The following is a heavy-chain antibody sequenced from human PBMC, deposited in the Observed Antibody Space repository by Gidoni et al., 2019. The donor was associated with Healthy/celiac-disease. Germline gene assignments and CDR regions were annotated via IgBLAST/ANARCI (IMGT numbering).Heavy chain of an antibody. V-gene: IGHV4-39*01. CDR3: ARLRWELLFVYFDY. Sequence: QLQLQESGPGLVKPSETLSLTCTVSGGSISSSSYYWGWIRQPPGKGLEWIGSIYYSGSTYYNPSLKSRVTISVDTSKNQFSLKLSSVTAADTAVYYCARLRWELLFVYFDYWGQGTLVTVSS. J-gene: IGHJ4*02. CDR1: GGSISSSSYY. D-gene: IGHD1-26*01. CDR2: IYYSGST.